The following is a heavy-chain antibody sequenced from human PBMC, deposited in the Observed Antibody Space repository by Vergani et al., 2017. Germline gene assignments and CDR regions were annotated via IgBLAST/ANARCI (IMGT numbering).Heavy chain of an antibody. V-gene: IGHV3-49*04. D-gene: IGHD5-18*01. CDR1: GFSFGDYA. Sequence: EVQLVESGGGLVPPGRSLRLSCAASGFSFGDYAMTWVRQAPGKGLEWVAFIRNKAYGGTTEYAASVKGRFTISREDSKRLAYLQLSGLKTEDTAVCFCSRGRGYSFGYSDYWGQGTLVTVSS. CDR2: IRNKAYGGTT. CDR3: SRGRGYSFGYSDY. J-gene: IGHJ4*02.